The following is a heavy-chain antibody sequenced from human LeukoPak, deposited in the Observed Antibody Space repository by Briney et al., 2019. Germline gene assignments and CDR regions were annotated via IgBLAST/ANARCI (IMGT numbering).Heavy chain of an antibody. CDR2: IIPILGIA. CDR1: GGTFSSYA. CDR3: ARSIAARLGAIYY. V-gene: IGHV1-69*04. J-gene: IGHJ4*02. Sequence: ASVKVSCKASGGTFSSYAISWVRQAPGQGLEWMGRIIPILGIANYAQKFQGRVTITADKSTSTAYMELSSLRSEDTAVYYCARSIAARLGAIYYWGQGTLVTVSS. D-gene: IGHD6-6*01.